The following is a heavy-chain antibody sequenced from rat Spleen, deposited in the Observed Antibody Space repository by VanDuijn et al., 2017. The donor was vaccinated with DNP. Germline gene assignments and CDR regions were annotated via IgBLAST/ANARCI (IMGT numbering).Heavy chain of an antibody. V-gene: IGHV5-31*01. CDR1: GFIFSNYW. D-gene: IGHD1-12*03. CDR2: ITKTGDST. Sequence: EVQLVESGGGPVQPGRSLKVSCVASGFIFSNYWMTWIRQAPGKGLEWVASITKTGDSTYYSDSVKGRFSISRDNAKSTLYLQGNSLRSEDTATYYCARSWGDDGYPPFAYWGQGTLVTVSS. J-gene: IGHJ3*01. CDR3: ARSWGDDGYPPFAY.